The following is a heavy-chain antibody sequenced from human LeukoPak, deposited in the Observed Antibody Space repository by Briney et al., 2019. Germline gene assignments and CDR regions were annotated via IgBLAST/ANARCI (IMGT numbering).Heavy chain of an antibody. J-gene: IGHJ5*02. CDR1: GGSISSYY. CDR3: ARLGYSNNNWFDP. CDR2: IYYSAST. V-gene: IGHV4-59*08. D-gene: IGHD4-11*01. Sequence: PSETLSLTCTVSGGSISSYYWSWIRQPPGKGLEWIGYIYYSASTYYNPSLKSRVTISVDTSKNQFSLKLSSVTAADTAVYYCARLGYSNNNWFDPWGQGTLVTVSS.